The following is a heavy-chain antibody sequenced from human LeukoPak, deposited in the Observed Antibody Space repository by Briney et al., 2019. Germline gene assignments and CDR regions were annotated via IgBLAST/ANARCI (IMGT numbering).Heavy chain of an antibody. V-gene: IGHV3-23*01. Sequence: PGGSLRLSCAASGFTFNSYAINWVRQAPGKGLEWVSVISNSGGSTYYADSVKGRFTISRDNSKNTLYLQMNSLRAEDTAVYYCARGSGYDYAGFDYWGQGTLVAVSS. CDR2: ISNSGGST. D-gene: IGHD5-12*01. CDR3: ARGSGYDYAGFDY. CDR1: GFTFNSYA. J-gene: IGHJ4*02.